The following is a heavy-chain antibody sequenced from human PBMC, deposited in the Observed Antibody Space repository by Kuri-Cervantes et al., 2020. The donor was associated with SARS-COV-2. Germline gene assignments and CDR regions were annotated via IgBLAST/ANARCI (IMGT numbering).Heavy chain of an antibody. CDR3: ARRGPTTVTTFASLAEVGFQH. CDR1: GGSFSGYY. D-gene: IGHD4-17*01. V-gene: IGHV4-34*01. J-gene: IGHJ1*01. Sequence: ESLKISCAVYGGSFSGYYWSWIRQPPGKGLEWIGEINHSGSTNYNPSLKSRVTMSVDTSKNQFSLKLSSVTAADTAVYYCARRGPTTVTTFASLAEVGFQHWGQGTLVTVSS. CDR2: INHSGST.